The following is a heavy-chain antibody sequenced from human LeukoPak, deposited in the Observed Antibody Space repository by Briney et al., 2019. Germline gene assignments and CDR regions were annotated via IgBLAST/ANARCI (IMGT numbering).Heavy chain of an antibody. Sequence: PGGSLRLSCAASGFTFSSYAMHWVRQVPGKGLEWVAFIRYDAIKKYYADSVKGRFTISRDNSKNTLYLQMDSLRVDDTAVYYCTKESQWLALFDYWGQGTLVTVSS. CDR3: TKESQWLALFDY. V-gene: IGHV3-30*02. CDR2: IRYDAIKK. J-gene: IGHJ4*02. D-gene: IGHD6-19*01. CDR1: GFTFSSYA.